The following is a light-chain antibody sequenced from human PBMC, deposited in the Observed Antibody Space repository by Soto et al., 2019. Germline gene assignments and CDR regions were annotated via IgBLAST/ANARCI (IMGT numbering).Light chain of an antibody. CDR2: KAS. V-gene: IGKV1-5*03. CDR3: QFYNSYSRT. Sequence: DIQMTQSPSTLSASVGDRVTITCRASQSISSLLAWYQQKPGKAPNLLIYKASTLEGGVPSRFSGSGSGTQFTLTITSLQPDDFATYYCQFYNSYSRTFGQGTKVDIK. CDR1: QSISSL. J-gene: IGKJ1*01.